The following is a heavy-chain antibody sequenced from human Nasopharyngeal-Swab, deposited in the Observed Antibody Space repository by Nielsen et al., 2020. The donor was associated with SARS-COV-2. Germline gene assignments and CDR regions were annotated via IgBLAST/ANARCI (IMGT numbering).Heavy chain of an antibody. CDR3: AKEVEAFDI. D-gene: IGHD1-1*01. V-gene: IGHV3-23*01. CDR2: ISGSGGST. Sequence: GESLKISCAASGFTFSSYAMSWVRQAPGKGLEWVSAISGSGGSTYYADSVKGRFTISRNNSKNTLYLQMNSLRAEDTAVYYCAKEVEAFDIWGQGTMVTVSS. CDR1: GFTFSSYA. J-gene: IGHJ3*02.